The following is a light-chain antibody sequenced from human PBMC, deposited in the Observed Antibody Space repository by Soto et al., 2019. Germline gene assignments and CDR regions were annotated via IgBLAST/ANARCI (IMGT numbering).Light chain of an antibody. CDR2: AAS. J-gene: IGKJ2*01. CDR3: QQSYSTPLT. V-gene: IGKV1-39*01. CDR1: QSTSRW. Sequence: DLPRTQSPSSLSASVGDIVTITCRARQSTSRWINWCHQKPGGAPTLLIYAASTLQSGVPSRFSGSGSGTDLTITISSLQPEDFATYYCQQSYSTPLTFGQGTKVDIK.